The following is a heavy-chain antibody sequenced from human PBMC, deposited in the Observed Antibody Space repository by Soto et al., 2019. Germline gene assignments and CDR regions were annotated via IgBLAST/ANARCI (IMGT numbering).Heavy chain of an antibody. J-gene: IGHJ6*02. CDR3: AKGSSGYYYNYYYYGMDV. V-gene: IGHV4-39*01. D-gene: IGHD3-22*01. CDR2: IYYSGST. CDR1: GASIIRSSYY. Sequence: SDTLSLTCTVSGASIIRSSYYWGWIRQAPGKGLEWIGSIYYSGSTYYNPSLKSRVTISVDTSKNQFSLKLSSVTAADTAVYYCAKGSSGYYYNYYYYGMDVWGQGTTVT.